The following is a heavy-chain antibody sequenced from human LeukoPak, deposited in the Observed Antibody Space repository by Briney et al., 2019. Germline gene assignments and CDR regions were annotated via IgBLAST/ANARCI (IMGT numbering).Heavy chain of an antibody. CDR3: ARDLHRIAAAGKDAFDV. CDR2: GYYNGST. J-gene: IGHJ3*01. V-gene: IGHV4-39*07. CDR1: GGSISRSTYY. D-gene: IGHD6-13*01. Sequence: SETLSLTCTVSGGSISRSTYYWGWIRQPPGKGLEWIGSGYYNGSTYYNPSLKSRVTISVDTSKNQFSLKLSSVTAADTAVYYCARDLHRIAAAGKDAFDVWGQGTMVTVSS.